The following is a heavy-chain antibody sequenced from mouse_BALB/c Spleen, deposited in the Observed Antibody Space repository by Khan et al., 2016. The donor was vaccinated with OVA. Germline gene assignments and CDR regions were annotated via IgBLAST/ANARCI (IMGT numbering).Heavy chain of an antibody. CDR3: TRNRGYYGSNPYFDY. CDR2: ISTGGSYT. Sequence: EVMLVESGGGLVRPGGSLKLSCAASGFSFSSYSMSWVRQTPEKRLEWVATISTGGSYTYYPDSVKGRFTISRDNAKNTRYLQMSSLKSEDTAMYYCTRNRGYYGSNPYFDYWGQGTTLTVSS. V-gene: IGHV5-6-4*01. J-gene: IGHJ2*01. CDR1: GFSFSSYS. D-gene: IGHD1-1*01.